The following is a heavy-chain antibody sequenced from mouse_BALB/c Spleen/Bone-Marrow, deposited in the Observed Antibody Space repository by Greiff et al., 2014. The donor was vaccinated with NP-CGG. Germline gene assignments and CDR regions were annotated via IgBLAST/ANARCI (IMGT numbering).Heavy chain of an antibody. Sequence: VQLQQSGAELVRPGSSVKISCKASGYAISGYWMNWVKQRPGQGLEWIGQIYPGDDDTIYNGKFKGKATLTADKSSNTAYMQLSSLTSEDSAVYRCAREDYGNSWFAYWGQGTLVTVSA. J-gene: IGHJ3*01. CDR3: AREDYGNSWFAY. CDR1: GYAISGYW. V-gene: IGHV1-80*01. D-gene: IGHD2-1*01. CDR2: IYPGDDDT.